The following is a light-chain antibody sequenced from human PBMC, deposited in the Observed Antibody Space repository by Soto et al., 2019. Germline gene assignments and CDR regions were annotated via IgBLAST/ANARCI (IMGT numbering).Light chain of an antibody. Sequence: DIQMTQSPSSLSASVGDRVTITCRASQSISSYLNWYQQKPGKAPKLLIYAASSLQSGVPSRFSGSGSGTDFTLTISSLQPEDFASYHCQQTYSAPGTFGQGTKVEIK. V-gene: IGKV1-39*01. CDR3: QQTYSAPGT. J-gene: IGKJ1*01. CDR1: QSISSY. CDR2: AAS.